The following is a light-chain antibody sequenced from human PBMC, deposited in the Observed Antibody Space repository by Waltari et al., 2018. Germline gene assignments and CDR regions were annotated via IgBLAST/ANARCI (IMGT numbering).Light chain of an antibody. CDR2: DAS. CDR3: QHYHSLPYT. Sequence: DIQLTQSQSSLSAAVGDRVPITCQATQDITTSLSWFQQKPGKAPQLLIYDASSLQAGVPSRFSGTGSGTAFSFTITSLQPEDSATYYCQHYHSLPYTFGRGTKLQIK. J-gene: IGKJ2*01. V-gene: IGKV1-33*01. CDR1: QDITTS.